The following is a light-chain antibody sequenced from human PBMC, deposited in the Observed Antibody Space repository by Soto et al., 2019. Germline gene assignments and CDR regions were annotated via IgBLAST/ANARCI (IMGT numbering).Light chain of an antibody. CDR2: GAS. Sequence: EIVLTQSPATLSVSPGERVTLSCRASQSVDINLAWYQQKPGQAPRLLIYGASTRATDMPGRFSGRGAGAEFTLTISSLQSEDFAVYYCQQYARPPFAFGQGTKVDI. CDR1: QSVDIN. CDR3: QQYARPPFA. J-gene: IGKJ2*01. V-gene: IGKV3-15*01.